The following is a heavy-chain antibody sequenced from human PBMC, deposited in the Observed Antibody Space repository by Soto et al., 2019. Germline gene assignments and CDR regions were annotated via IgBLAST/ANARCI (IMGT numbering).Heavy chain of an antibody. D-gene: IGHD3-10*01. CDR2: ISAYNGNT. CDR1: GYTFTSYG. Sequence: ASVKVSCKASGYTFTSYGISWVRQAPGQGLEWMGWISAYNGNTNYAQKLQGRVTMTTDTSTSTAYMELMSLRSDDTAVYYCARVAFHYYGSGSYFDYWGQGTLVTVSS. J-gene: IGHJ4*02. V-gene: IGHV1-18*01. CDR3: ARVAFHYYGSGSYFDY.